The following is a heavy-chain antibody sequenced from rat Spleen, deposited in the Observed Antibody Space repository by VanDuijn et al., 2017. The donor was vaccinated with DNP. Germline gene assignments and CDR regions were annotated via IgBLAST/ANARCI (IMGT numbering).Heavy chain of an antibody. CDR3: ARWNSGHFDY. V-gene: IGHV5-22*01. CDR1: GFTFSAYY. J-gene: IGHJ2*01. D-gene: IGHD4-3*01. Sequence: EVQLVESGGGLVQPGNSLKLSCAASGFTFSAYYMAWVRQAPAKGLEWVAYIGSPAYAPYYTDSVKGRFAISRDNAKSTLYLQMNSLRSEDMATYYCARWNSGHFDYWGQGVMVSVSS. CDR2: IGSPAYAP.